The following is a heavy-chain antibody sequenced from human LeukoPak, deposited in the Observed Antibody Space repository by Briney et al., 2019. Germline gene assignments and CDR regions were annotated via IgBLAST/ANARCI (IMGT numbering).Heavy chain of an antibody. J-gene: IGHJ4*02. Sequence: PGGSLRLSCAASGFTFSSYAMSWVRQAPGKGLEWVSAISGSDSSTYYADSVKGRFTISRDNSKNTLYLQMNSLRAEDTAVYYCAPPAGIVVLFDYWGQGTLVTVSS. CDR2: ISGSDSST. V-gene: IGHV3-23*01. CDR3: APPAGIVVLFDY. D-gene: IGHD3-22*01. CDR1: GFTFSSYA.